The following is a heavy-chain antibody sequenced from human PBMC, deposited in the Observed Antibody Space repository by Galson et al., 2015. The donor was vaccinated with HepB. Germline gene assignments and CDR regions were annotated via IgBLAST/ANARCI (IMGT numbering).Heavy chain of an antibody. CDR1: GFTFSSYA. J-gene: IGHJ4*02. CDR3: ATEWELLDY. Sequence: SLRLSCAASGFTFSSYAMHWVRQAPGKGLEWVAVISYDGSNKYYADSVKGRFTISRDNSKNTLYLQMNSLRAEDTAVYYCATEWELLDYWGQGTLVTVSS. CDR2: ISYDGSNK. D-gene: IGHD1-26*01. V-gene: IGHV3-30*04.